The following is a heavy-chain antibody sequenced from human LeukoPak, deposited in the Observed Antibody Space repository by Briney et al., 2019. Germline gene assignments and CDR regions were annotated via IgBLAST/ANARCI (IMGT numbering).Heavy chain of an antibody. CDR2: ISDSSAM. CDR3: ARDRYDFWSGYYPSNWFDP. D-gene: IGHD3-3*01. CDR1: GFTFSTYS. Sequence: GGSLRLSCAASGFTFSTYSMKWVRQAPGKGLEWVSYISDSSAMYYADSVRGRFTISRENDKNSLFLQMNSLRAEDTAVYYCARDRYDFWSGYYPSNWFDPWGQGTLVTVSS. V-gene: IGHV3-48*01. J-gene: IGHJ5*02.